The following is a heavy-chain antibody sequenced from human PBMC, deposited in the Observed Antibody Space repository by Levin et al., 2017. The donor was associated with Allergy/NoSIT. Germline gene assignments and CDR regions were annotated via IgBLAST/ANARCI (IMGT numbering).Heavy chain of an antibody. Sequence: GESLKISCAASGFTFSNAWMTWVRQAPGKGLEWVGRIKSKTDGGTTDYAAPVKGRFTISRDDSKNTLYLQMNSLKTEDTAVYYCTTVRWSGAFDFWGQGTMVTVSS. CDR2: IKSKTDGGTT. D-gene: IGHD4-23*01. J-gene: IGHJ3*01. V-gene: IGHV3-15*01. CDR3: TTVRWSGAFDF. CDR1: GFTFSNAW.